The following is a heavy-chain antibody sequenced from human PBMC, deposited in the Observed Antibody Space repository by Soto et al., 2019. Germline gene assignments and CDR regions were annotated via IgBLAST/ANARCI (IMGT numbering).Heavy chain of an antibody. Sequence: QVQLVQSGAEVKKPGSSVKVSCKASGGTFSSYAISWVRQAPGQGLEWMGGIIPIFGTANYAQKFQGRVTITADESTSTAYMELSSLRSEDTAVYYCARGPRGYCISPSCYQAHYWGQGTLVPVSS. CDR1: GGTFSSYA. J-gene: IGHJ4*02. CDR3: ARGPRGYCISPSCYQAHY. V-gene: IGHV1-69*12. D-gene: IGHD2-2*03. CDR2: IIPIFGTA.